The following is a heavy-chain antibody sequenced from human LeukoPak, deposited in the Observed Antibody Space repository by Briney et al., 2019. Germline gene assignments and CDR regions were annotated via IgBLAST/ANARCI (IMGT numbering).Heavy chain of an antibody. CDR1: GGSFSGYY. V-gene: IGHV4-34*01. Sequence: PSETLSLTCAVYGGSFSGYYWSWIRQPPGKGLEWIGEINHSGSTNYNPSLKSRVTISVDTSKNQFSLKLSSVTAADTAVYYCARAGLGYYYGSGSPFYMDVWGKGTTVTVSS. CDR2: INHSGST. D-gene: IGHD3-10*01. J-gene: IGHJ6*03. CDR3: ARAGLGYYYGSGSPFYMDV.